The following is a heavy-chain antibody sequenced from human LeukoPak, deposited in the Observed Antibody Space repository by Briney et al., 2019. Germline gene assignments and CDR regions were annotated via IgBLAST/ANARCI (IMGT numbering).Heavy chain of an antibody. J-gene: IGHJ4*02. CDR3: ARVNCGGYCYHQNFDY. CDR1: GYTFTSYA. CDR2: INTNTGNP. Sequence: GASVKVSCKASGYTFTSYAMNWVRQAPGQGLEWMGWINTNTGNPTYAQGFTGRFVFSLDTSVSTAYLQISSLKAEDTAVYYCARVNCGGYCYHQNFDYWGQGTLVTVSS. D-gene: IGHD2-21*02. V-gene: IGHV7-4-1*02.